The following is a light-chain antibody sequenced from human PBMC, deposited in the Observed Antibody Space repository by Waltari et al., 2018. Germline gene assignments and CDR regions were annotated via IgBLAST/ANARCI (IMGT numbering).Light chain of an antibody. J-gene: IGKJ4*01. Sequence: EIVFTHSPSTLSLSPGDRATLSCRASPSVSSYLAWYQQKPGQPPRLLIYDASNRATGIPARFSGSGSGTDFTLTISSLEPEDFAVYYCQQRSNWPRVTFGGGKKGE. CDR1: PSVSSY. CDR3: QQRSNWPRVT. CDR2: DAS. V-gene: IGKV3-11*01.